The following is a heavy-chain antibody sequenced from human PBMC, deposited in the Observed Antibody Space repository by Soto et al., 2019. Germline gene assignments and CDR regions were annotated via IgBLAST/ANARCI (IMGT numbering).Heavy chain of an antibody. V-gene: IGHV4-59*08. J-gene: IGHJ5*02. Sequence: PSETLSLTCTVSGGSIRSYYWSWIRQPPGKGLEWIGYIYYSGSTNYNPSLKSRVTISVDTSKNQFSLKLSSVTAADTAVYYCATSISMVRGVTSWFAPWGQGTLVTVSS. CDR2: IYYSGST. D-gene: IGHD3-10*01. CDR1: GGSIRSYY. CDR3: ATSISMVRGVTSWFAP.